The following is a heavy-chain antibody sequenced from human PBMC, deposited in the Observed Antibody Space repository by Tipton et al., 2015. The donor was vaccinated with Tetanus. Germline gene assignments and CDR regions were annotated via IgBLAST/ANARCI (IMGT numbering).Heavy chain of an antibody. J-gene: IGHJ3*02. CDR2: ISPKSGGT. D-gene: IGHD3-22*01. CDR1: GYIFNGYY. CDR3: ARDPGYFDSSGYYGYASDM. Sequence: QSGPEVKRPGASVKVSCKASGYIFNGYYIHWVRQAPGQGLEWMGRISPKSGGTNYVQKFQGRVTMTRDTSISTAYMELSRLRSDDTAVYYCARDPGYFDSSGYYGYASDMWGQGTIVTVSS. V-gene: IGHV1-2*06.